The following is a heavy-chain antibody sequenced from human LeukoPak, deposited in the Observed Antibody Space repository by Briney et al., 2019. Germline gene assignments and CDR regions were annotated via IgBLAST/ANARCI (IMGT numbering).Heavy chain of an antibody. CDR1: GGSISSSSYY. Sequence: SETLSLTCTVSGGSISSSSYYWGWICQPPGKGLEWIGSIYYSGSTYYNPSLKSRVTISVDTSKNQFSLKLSSVTAADTAVYYCARQETVVTLDYWGQGTLVTVSS. V-gene: IGHV4-39*01. D-gene: IGHD4-23*01. CDR2: IYYSGST. CDR3: ARQETVVTLDY. J-gene: IGHJ4*02.